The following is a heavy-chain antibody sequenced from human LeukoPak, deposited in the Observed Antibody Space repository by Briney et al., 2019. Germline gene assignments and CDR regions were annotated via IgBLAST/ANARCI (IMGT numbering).Heavy chain of an antibody. Sequence: SETLSLTCTVSGGSISTYYWSWIRQSPGKGLEWIGYTNYSGSTNYIPSLKSRVTISVDTSKKQFSLRLSSVTAADTAVYYCTRAVAASYFDYWGQGTLVTVSS. CDR2: TNYSGST. V-gene: IGHV4-59*01. J-gene: IGHJ4*02. D-gene: IGHD6-19*01. CDR3: TRAVAASYFDY. CDR1: GGSISTYY.